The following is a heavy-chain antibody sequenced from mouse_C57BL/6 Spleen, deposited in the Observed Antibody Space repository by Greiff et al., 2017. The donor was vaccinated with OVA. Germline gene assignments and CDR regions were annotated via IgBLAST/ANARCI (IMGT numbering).Heavy chain of an antibody. CDR1: GYTFTSYW. CDR3: ARGGYGTGDMDY. J-gene: IGHJ4*01. Sequence: QVQLQQPGAELVMPGASVKLSCKASGYTFTSYWMHWVKQRPGQGLEWIGEIAPSDSYTNYNQKFKGKSTLTVDKSSSTAYMQLSRLTAEDSAVYYCARGGYGTGDMDYWGQGTSVTVSS. D-gene: IGHD4-1*01. CDR2: IAPSDSYT. V-gene: IGHV1-69*01.